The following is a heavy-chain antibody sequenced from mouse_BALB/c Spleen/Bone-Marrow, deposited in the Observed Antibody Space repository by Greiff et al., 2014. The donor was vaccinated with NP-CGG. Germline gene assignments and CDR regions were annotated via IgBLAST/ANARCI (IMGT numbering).Heavy chain of an antibody. V-gene: IGHV5-4*02. CDR2: ISDGGSYT. CDR1: GFTFSGYY. D-gene: IGHD1-1*01. Sequence: EVMLVESGGGLVKPGGSLKLSCAASGFTFSGYYMYWVRQTPEKRLEWVATISDGGSYTYYPDSVKGRFTISRDNAKNNLYLQMSSLKSEDTAMYYCANYYGSTWFAYWGQGTLVTVSA. J-gene: IGHJ3*01. CDR3: ANYYGSTWFAY.